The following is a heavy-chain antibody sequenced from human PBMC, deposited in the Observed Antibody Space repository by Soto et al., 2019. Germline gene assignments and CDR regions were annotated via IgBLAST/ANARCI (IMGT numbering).Heavy chain of an antibody. V-gene: IGHV3-23*01. CDR3: AKDPNSGSYSGWFDP. Sequence: GGSMRLSCAASGFTFSSYAMSWVRQAPGKGLERVSAISGSGGSTYYADSVKGRITISRDNSKNTLYLQMNSLRAEDTAVYYCAKDPNSGSYSGWFDPWGQGTLVTVSS. J-gene: IGHJ5*02. D-gene: IGHD1-26*01. CDR1: GFTFSSYA. CDR2: ISGSGGST.